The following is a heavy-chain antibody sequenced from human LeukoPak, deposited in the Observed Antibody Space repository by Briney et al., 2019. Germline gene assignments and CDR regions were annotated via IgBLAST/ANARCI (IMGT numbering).Heavy chain of an antibody. CDR2: ISYDGSNK. V-gene: IGHV3-30*04. J-gene: IGHJ4*02. CDR1: GFTFSSYA. Sequence: GRSLRLSCAASGFTFSSYAMHWVRQAPGKGLEWVAVISYDGSNKYYADSVKGRFTISRDNSKNTLYLQMSSLRAEDTAVYYCARGAVWGVLTYFDYWGQGTLVTVSS. CDR3: ARGAVWGVLTYFDY. D-gene: IGHD3-10*01.